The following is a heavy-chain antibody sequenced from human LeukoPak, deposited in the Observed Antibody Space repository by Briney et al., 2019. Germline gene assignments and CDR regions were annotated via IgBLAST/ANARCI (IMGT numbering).Heavy chain of an antibody. CDR1: GGSFSGYY. CDR2: IYYTGRT. CDR3: ARDHYGPGWFDP. V-gene: IGHV4-59*01. Sequence: SETLSLTCAVYGGSFSGYYWSWIRQPPGKGLEWIGYIYYTGRTNYNPSLESRLTISVDTSKNQFSLKLSSVTAADTAVYYCARDHYGPGWFDPWGQGTLVTVSS. D-gene: IGHD3-10*01. J-gene: IGHJ5*02.